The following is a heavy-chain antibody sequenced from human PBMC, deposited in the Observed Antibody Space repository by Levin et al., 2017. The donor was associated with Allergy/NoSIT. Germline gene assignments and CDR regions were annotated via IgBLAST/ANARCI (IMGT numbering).Heavy chain of an antibody. J-gene: IGHJ4*02. Sequence: GGSLRLSCAASGFPISGYWMQWVRQAPGKGLVWVSDISTDGSTTRYADSVKGRFTISRDNAKNTVNLQMNSLRAEDTAVYYCARVLTRSFDYWGQGALVTVSS. V-gene: IGHV3-74*01. CDR3: ARVLTRSFDY. CDR1: GFPISGYW. CDR2: ISTDGSTT.